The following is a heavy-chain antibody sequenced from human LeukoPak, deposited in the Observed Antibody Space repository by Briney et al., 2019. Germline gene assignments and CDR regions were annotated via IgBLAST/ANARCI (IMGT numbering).Heavy chain of an antibody. J-gene: IGHJ4*02. CDR2: IYHSGST. D-gene: IGHD3-10*01. CDR1: GASIISGSYY. Sequence: SQALSLTCTVSGASIISGSYYWSWIRQPPGKGLEWIGYIYHSGSTYYNPSLKSRVTISVDASKNQFSLKLTSVTAADTAVYYCARAYYYGSGSYGLDYWGQGTLVTVSS. CDR3: ARAYYYGSGSYGLDY. V-gene: IGHV4-30-2*01.